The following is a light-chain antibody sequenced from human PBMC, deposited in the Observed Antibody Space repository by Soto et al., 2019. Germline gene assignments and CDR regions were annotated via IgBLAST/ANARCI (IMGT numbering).Light chain of an antibody. V-gene: IGLV1-40*01. CDR2: GTN. CDR3: CSYAGSSNWV. Sequence: QSVLTQPPSVSGAPGQRVAISCTGSSSNIETNYDVHWYHHLPGTAPKLLIYGTNNRPSGVPDRFSGSRSGTSASLAITGLQAEDEGDYYCCSYAGSSNWVFGGGTKLTVL. J-gene: IGLJ3*02. CDR1: SSNIETNYD.